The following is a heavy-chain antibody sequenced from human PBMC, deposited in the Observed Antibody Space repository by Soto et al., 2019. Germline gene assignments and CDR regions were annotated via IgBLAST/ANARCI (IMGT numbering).Heavy chain of an antibody. D-gene: IGHD2-21*02. CDR1: GYTFNCYY. J-gene: IGHJ5*02. CDR3: ARNRRAYCGGDCPWGS. V-gene: IGHV1-2*02. Sequence: QVQLVQSGAEVKKPGASVKVSCKASGYTFNCYYIHWVRQAPGQGLEWMGWIDPNVGNTKYAQNFQGRVTMTWDTSITTASMELSGLTSDDTAVYFCARNRRAYCGGDCPWGSWGQGTLVTVSS. CDR2: IDPNVGNT.